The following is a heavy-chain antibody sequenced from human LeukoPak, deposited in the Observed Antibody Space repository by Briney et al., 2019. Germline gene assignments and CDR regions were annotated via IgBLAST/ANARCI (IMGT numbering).Heavy chain of an antibody. V-gene: IGHV3-23*01. CDR1: RFTFSSYV. CDR2: ISGSGGTT. Sequence: GGSLRLSCAASRFTFSSYVMSWVRQAPGKGLEWVSAISGSGGTTYYADSVKGRFTISRDNSKNTLYLQMNSLRAKDTAVYYCAYNSSSWYGAFDYWGQGTLVTVSS. D-gene: IGHD6-13*01. J-gene: IGHJ4*02. CDR3: AYNSSSWYGAFDY.